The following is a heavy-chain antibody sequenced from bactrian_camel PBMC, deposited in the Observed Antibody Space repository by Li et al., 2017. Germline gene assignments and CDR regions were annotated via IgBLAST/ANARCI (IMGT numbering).Heavy chain of an antibody. J-gene: IGHJ4*01. D-gene: IGHD2*01. CDR3: AAEPAKYCYTGLRFNY. Sequence: HVQLVESGGGSVQAGGSLRLSCTTSRYITSDTFCMGWFRQTPGKDREGVATIDIYDRISYADSVKGRFTISQDNAKNTVYLQMNNLKPEDTAMYYCAAEPAKYCYTGLRFNYWGQGTQVTVS. CDR1: RYITSDTF. CDR2: IDIYDRI. V-gene: IGHV3S53*01.